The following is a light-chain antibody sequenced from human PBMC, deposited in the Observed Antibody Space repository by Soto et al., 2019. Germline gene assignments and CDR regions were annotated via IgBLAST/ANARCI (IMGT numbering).Light chain of an antibody. J-gene: IGKJ4*01. V-gene: IGKV3-15*01. CDR2: GAS. Sequence: EIVMPQSPATLSVSPGARATLSCRASQSVGNNLAWYRQKSGQAPRLLIYGASTRATGIPARFSGSGSGTEFTLTIDSLQSDDFAVYLCQQYRNWPLTFGGGTKVDI. CDR1: QSVGNN. CDR3: QQYRNWPLT.